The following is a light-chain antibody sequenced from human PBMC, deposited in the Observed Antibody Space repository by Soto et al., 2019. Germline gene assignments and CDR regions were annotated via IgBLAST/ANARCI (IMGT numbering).Light chain of an antibody. CDR3: QQYNSYSYT. CDR1: QSISSW. Sequence: DIQMAQSPSTLSASVGDRVTITCRASQSISSWLAWYQQKPGKAPKLLIYKASSLESGVPSRFSGSGSGTEFTLTISSLQPDDFATYYFQQYNSYSYTFGHGTKLEIK. CDR2: KAS. V-gene: IGKV1-5*03. J-gene: IGKJ2*01.